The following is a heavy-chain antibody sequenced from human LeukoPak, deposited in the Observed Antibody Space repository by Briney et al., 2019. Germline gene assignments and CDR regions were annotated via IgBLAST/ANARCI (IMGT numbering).Heavy chain of an antibody. CDR3: ARGPFAAGYCSGGSCSIDY. CDR1: GGSFSGYY. J-gene: IGHJ4*02. Sequence: SETLSLTCAVYGGSFSGYYWSWIRQPPGKGLEWIGEINHSGSTNYNPSLKSRVTISVDTSKNQFSLKLSSVTAADTAVYYCARGPFAAGYCSGGSCSIDYWGQGTLVTVSS. D-gene: IGHD2-15*01. V-gene: IGHV4-34*01. CDR2: INHSGST.